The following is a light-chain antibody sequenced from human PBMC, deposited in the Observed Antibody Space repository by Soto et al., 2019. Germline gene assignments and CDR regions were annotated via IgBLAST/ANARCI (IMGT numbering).Light chain of an antibody. CDR1: EAISSW. J-gene: IGKJ1*01. V-gene: IGKV1D-16*01. Sequence: DIKMTQSPSSVSASVGDRVTITCRASEAISSWLAWYQQKPGRAPKSLIYAASTLQSGVPSRFSGSGSGTHFTLTISSLQPEDVATYYCQQYGSFPPTFGRGTKVEI. CDR2: AAS. CDR3: QQYGSFPPT.